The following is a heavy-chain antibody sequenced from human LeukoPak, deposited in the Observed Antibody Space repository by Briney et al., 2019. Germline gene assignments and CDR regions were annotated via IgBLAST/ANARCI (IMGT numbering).Heavy chain of an antibody. V-gene: IGHV3-48*03. CDR3: ARGGWNYVFNY. Sequence: GGSLRLSCAASGFTFNTYEMNWVRQAPGKGLEWVSYITSSGSTIYYADYVKGRFPISRNNGKNSLYLQMNSLRAEDTAVYYCARGGWNYVFNYCGQGTLVTVSS. CDR2: ITSSGSTI. J-gene: IGHJ4*02. D-gene: IGHD1-7*01. CDR1: GFTFNTYE.